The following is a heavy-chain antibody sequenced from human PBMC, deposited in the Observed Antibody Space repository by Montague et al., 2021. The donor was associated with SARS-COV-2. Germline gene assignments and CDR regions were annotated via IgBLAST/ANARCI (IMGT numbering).Heavy chain of an antibody. J-gene: IGHJ6*02. CDR2: IGTSGDT. V-gene: IGHV3-13*01. Sequence: SLRLSCAASGFTFSSYDMHWVRQATGKGLEWVSAIGTSGDTYYVGSVKGRFTISRENATNSLYLQMNSLRVGDTAVYYCARGDQLRGYYYGMDVWGQGTTVTVSS. CDR1: GFTFSSYD. D-gene: IGHD4-23*01. CDR3: ARGDQLRGYYYGMDV.